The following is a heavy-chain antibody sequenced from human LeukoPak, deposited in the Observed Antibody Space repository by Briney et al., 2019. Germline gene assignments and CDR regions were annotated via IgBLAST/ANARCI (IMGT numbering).Heavy chain of an antibody. V-gene: IGHV4-39*07. J-gene: IGHJ4*02. D-gene: IGHD6-13*01. CDR2: IYYDEST. Sequence: QPSETLSLTCTVSGGSISSTSYYWGWIRQPPGKGLEWIGSIYYDESTYYNPSLKSRVTISGDTSKNQFSLKLSSVTAADTAMYYCARHSITASVGPFDHWGQGTLVTVSS. CDR1: GGSISSTSYY. CDR3: ARHSITASVGPFDH.